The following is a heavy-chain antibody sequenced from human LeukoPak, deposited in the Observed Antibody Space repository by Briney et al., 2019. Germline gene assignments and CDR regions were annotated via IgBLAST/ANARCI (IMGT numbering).Heavy chain of an antibody. J-gene: IGHJ3*02. CDR2: IYTSGST. D-gene: IGHD3-22*01. CDR1: GGSISSYY. V-gene: IGHV4-4*07. Sequence: SETLSLTCTVSGGSISSYYWSWIRQPAGKGLEWIGRIYTSGSTNYNPSLKSRATMSVDTSKNQFSLKLSSVTAADTAVYYCASAPIVVVTGAFDIWGQGTMVTVSS. CDR3: ASAPIVVVTGAFDI.